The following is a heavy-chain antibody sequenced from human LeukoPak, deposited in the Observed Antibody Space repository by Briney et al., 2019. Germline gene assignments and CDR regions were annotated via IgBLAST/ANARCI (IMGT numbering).Heavy chain of an antibody. CDR2: IGAGGAAT. CDR3: GRPTKFWLIRGDGVDV. CDR1: GSTFTTYA. V-gene: IGHV3-23*01. Sequence: GGSLRLSCAASGSTFTTYAMTWVRQAPGKGLEWVSSIGAGGAATFYSDSVKGRFTISRDNSMNTLYLQMNSLRADDTAVYYCGRPTKFWLIRGDGVDVWGQGTTVTVSS. D-gene: IGHD6-19*01. J-gene: IGHJ6*02.